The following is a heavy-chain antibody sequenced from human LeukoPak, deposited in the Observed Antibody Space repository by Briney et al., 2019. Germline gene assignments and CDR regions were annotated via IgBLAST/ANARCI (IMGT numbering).Heavy chain of an antibody. CDR2: INPNSGGT. D-gene: IGHD6-13*01. J-gene: IGHJ4*02. CDR3: ARASRSSSWYYLDY. Sequence: ASVKVSCKASGYTFTGYYMHWVRQAPGQGLEWMGWINPNSGGTNYAQKFRGRVTMTRDTSISTAYMELSRLRSDDTAVYYCARASRSSSWYYLDYWGQGTLVTVSS. CDR1: GYTFTGYY. V-gene: IGHV1-2*02.